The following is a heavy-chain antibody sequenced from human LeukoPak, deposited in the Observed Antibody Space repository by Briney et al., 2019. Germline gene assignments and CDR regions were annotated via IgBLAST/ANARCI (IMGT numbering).Heavy chain of an antibody. D-gene: IGHD3-10*01. CDR2: IIPIFGTA. Sequence: SVKVSCKASGGTFSSYAISWVRQAPGQGLEWMGRIIPIFGTANYAQKFQGRVTITADKSTSTAYMELSSLRSEDTAVYYCARGHTGKAPNWFGPWGQGTLVTVSS. J-gene: IGHJ5*02. V-gene: IGHV1-69*06. CDR1: GGTFSSYA. CDR3: ARGHTGKAPNWFGP.